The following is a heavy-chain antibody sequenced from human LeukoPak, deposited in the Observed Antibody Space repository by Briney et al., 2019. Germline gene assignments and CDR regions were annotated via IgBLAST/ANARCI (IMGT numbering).Heavy chain of an antibody. Sequence: PGGSLRLSCAASGVTFSSYGMHWVRQAPGKGLEWVAFIRYDGSNKYYADSVKGRFTISRDNSKNTLYLQMNSLRAEDTAVYYCAKDKSYCSSTSCYGNHFDYWGQGTLVTVSS. CDR2: IRYDGSNK. D-gene: IGHD2-2*01. V-gene: IGHV3-30*02. CDR3: AKDKSYCSSTSCYGNHFDY. CDR1: GVTFSSYG. J-gene: IGHJ4*02.